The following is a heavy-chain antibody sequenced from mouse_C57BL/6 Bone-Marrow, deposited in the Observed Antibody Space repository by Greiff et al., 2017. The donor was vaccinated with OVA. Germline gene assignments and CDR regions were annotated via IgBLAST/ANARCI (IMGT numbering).Heavy chain of an antibody. V-gene: IGHV1-69*01. J-gene: IGHJ2*01. CDR3: AKAGDYGGDYFGY. CDR1: GYTFTSYW. CDR2: IDPSDSYT. Sequence: QVQLQQPGAELVMPGASVKLSCKASGYTFTSYWMHWVKQRPGQGLEWIGEIDPSDSYTNYNQKFKGKSTLTVDKSSSTAYMQLSSLTSGDSAVYYGAKAGDYGGDYFGYWGRGTTLTVTS. D-gene: IGHD2-13*01.